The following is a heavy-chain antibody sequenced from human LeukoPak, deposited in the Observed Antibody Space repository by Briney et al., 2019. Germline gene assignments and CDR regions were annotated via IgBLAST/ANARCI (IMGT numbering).Heavy chain of an antibody. Sequence: ASVKVSCKASGYTFPSYFMHWVRQAPGQGLEWMGIINPTGGSTTYAQKFQGRVTMTRDTSTSTVYMELSSLRSEDTAVYYCATTWGRYSGSYHYWGQGTLVTVSS. CDR2: INPTGGST. V-gene: IGHV1-46*01. CDR3: ATTWGRYSGSYHY. J-gene: IGHJ4*02. CDR1: GYTFPSYF. D-gene: IGHD1-26*01.